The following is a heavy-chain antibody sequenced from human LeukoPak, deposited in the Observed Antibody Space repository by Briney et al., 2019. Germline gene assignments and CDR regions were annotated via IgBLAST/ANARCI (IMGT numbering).Heavy chain of an antibody. CDR2: INPSGGST. Sequence: ASVKVSCXASGYTFTSYYMHWVRQARGQGLEWMGIINPSGGSTSYAQKFQGRVTMTRDTSTSTVYMELSSLRSEDTAVYYCARVDNSPTPLQWHFDYWGQGTLVTVSS. CDR3: ARVDNSPTPLQWHFDY. D-gene: IGHD5-24*01. CDR1: GYTFTSYY. V-gene: IGHV1-46*01. J-gene: IGHJ4*02.